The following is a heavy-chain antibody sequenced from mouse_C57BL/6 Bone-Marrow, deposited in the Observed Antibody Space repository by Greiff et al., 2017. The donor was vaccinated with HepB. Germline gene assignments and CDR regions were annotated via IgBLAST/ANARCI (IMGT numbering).Heavy chain of an antibody. J-gene: IGHJ3*01. V-gene: IGHV5-9-1*02. CDR1: GFTFSSYA. CDR2: ISSGGDYI. Sequence: EVQRVESGEGLVKPGGSLKLSCAASGFTFSSYAMSWVRQTPEKRLEWVAYISSGGDYIYYADTVKGRFTISRDNARNTLYLQMSSLKSEDTAMYYCTREEDYDGYYRFAYWGQGTLVTVSA. CDR3: TREEDYDGYYRFAY. D-gene: IGHD2-3*01.